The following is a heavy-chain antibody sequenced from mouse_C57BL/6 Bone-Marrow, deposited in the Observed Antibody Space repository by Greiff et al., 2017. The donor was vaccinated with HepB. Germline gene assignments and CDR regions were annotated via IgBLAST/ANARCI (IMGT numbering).Heavy chain of an antibody. CDR1: GYTFTSYW. Sequence: VQLQQPGAELVKPGASVKLSCKASGYTFTSYWMHWVKQRPGQGLEWIGMIHPNSGSTNYNEKFKSKATLTVDNSSSTAYMQLSSLTAEDSAVYYCARRSPYYGSDYWGQGTTLTVSS. CDR2: IHPNSGST. J-gene: IGHJ2*01. V-gene: IGHV1-64*01. D-gene: IGHD1-1*01. CDR3: ARRSPYYGSDY.